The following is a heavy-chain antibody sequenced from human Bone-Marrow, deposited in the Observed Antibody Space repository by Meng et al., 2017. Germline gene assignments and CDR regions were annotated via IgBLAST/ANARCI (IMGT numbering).Heavy chain of an antibody. D-gene: IGHD4-23*01. J-gene: IGHJ4*02. V-gene: IGHV3-74*01. CDR1: GFTFSSYW. Sequence: GESLKISCAASGFTFSSYWRHWVRQAPGKVLVWVSRSNSDGSSTSSADSVKGRFTISRDNAKNTLYLQMNSLRADDTAVYYCARAGVTVVTPFDYWGQGTLVTVSS. CDR2: SNSDGSST. CDR3: ARAGVTVVTPFDY.